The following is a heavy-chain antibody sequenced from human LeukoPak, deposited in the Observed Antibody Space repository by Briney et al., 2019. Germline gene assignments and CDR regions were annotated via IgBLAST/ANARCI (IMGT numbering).Heavy chain of an antibody. CDR3: ARRCDSGGYRFWFDP. CDR2: ISPHDSDT. V-gene: IGHV5-51*01. CDR1: GSSFTNYW. J-gene: IGHJ5*02. D-gene: IGHD3-16*02. Sequence: GESLKISCKGTGSSFTNYWIGWVRQMPGRGLEWMGMISPHDSDTRYSPSFQGQVTISADKSTTTAYLQWSSLKASDTAIYYCARRCDSGGYRFWFDPWGQGTLVTVSS.